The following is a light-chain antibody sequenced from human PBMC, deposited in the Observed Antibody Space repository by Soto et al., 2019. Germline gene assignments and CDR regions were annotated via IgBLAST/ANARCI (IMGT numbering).Light chain of an antibody. Sequence: DIQMTQSPSSLSASVGDRVTITCRASLRIRNDLGWYQHKPGKAPKRLIYAASSLQSGVPSRFSGSESGTEFTLTISSLQPEDFATYFCLQHDSYPWTFGQGTKVEFK. J-gene: IGKJ1*01. CDR1: LRIRND. CDR3: LQHDSYPWT. CDR2: AAS. V-gene: IGKV1-17*01.